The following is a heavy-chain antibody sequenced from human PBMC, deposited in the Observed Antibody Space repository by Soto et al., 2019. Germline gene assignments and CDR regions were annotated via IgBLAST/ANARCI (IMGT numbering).Heavy chain of an antibody. J-gene: IGHJ4*02. CDR1: GYTFTNYA. V-gene: IGHV1-3*05. Sequence: QVQLVQSGAEEKKPGASVKVSCKASGYTFTNYAMPWVRQAPGHRLEWMGWINAGNGNTKYSQKFQARVSTTRDTTGTTAYMELRSLRSEATAVYSSARLSGNYLIDDYWGQVTLVTVSS. D-gene: IGHD3-22*01. CDR3: ARLSGNYLIDDY. CDR2: INAGNGNT.